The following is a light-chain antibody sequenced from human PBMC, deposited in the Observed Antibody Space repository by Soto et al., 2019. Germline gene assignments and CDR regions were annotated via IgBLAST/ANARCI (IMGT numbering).Light chain of an antibody. CDR2: GAS. CDR1: QSVSSN. Sequence: EIVMTQSPATLSVSPGERATLSCRASQSVSSNLAWYQQKPGQAPRLLIYGASTRATGIPARFSGSGSGTDFTLTISSLQPEDFATYYCQQSYSTPRTFAQGTKVDIK. J-gene: IGKJ1*01. V-gene: IGKV3-15*01. CDR3: QQSYSTPRT.